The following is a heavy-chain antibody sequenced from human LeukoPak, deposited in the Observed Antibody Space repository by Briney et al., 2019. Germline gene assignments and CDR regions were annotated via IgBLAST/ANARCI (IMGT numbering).Heavy chain of an antibody. J-gene: IGHJ5*02. CDR2: ISGYNSKT. CDR3: ARGSGGNLFDP. Sequence: ASVKVSCKASDYPFTNFGVSWVRQAPGQGLEWMGWISGYNSKTHYPRKFQGRVTMTTDTSTTTAYMELRTLRSDDTAVYYCARGSGGNLFDPWGQGTLVTVSS. D-gene: IGHD4-23*01. V-gene: IGHV1-18*01. CDR1: DYPFTNFG.